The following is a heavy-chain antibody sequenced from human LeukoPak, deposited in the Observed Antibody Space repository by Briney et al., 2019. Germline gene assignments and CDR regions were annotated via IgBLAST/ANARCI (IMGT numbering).Heavy chain of an antibody. Sequence: GGSLRLSCAASGFTFSSYAMSWVRQAPGKGLEWVSAISGSGGSTYYADSVKGRFTISRDNSKNTLYLQMNSLRAEDTAVYYCARDISKGVYSSGWYAYWGQGTLVTVSS. CDR1: GFTFSSYA. CDR2: ISGSGGST. J-gene: IGHJ4*02. CDR3: ARDISKGVYSSGWYAY. D-gene: IGHD6-19*01. V-gene: IGHV3-23*01.